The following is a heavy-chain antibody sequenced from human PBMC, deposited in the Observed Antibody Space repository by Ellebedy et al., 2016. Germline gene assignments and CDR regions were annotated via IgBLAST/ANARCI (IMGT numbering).Heavy chain of an antibody. V-gene: IGHV4-34*01. D-gene: IGHD6-19*01. J-gene: IGHJ4*02. CDR3: ARGPQHAIAVAGVKTHLDY. CDR2: INHSGST. Sequence: SETLSLTXAVYGGSFSGYYWSWIRQPPGKGLEWIGEINHSGSTNYNPSLKSRVTISVDTSKNQFSLKLSSVTAADTAVYYCARGPQHAIAVAGVKTHLDYWGQGTLVTVSS. CDR1: GGSFSGYY.